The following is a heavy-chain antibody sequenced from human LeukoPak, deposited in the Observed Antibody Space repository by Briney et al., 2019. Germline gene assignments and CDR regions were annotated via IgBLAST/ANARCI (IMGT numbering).Heavy chain of an antibody. D-gene: IGHD6-19*01. J-gene: IGHJ4*02. Sequence: GGSLRLSCADSGLTFSNYEMNWVRQAPGKGLEWISYINLSGRTTYYADSVKGRFTISRDNAKNSLYLQMDSLRADDTAVYYCVREAGRGWSKRFFDYWGQGTLVTVSS. CDR3: VREAGRGWSKRFFDY. V-gene: IGHV3-48*03. CDR1: GLTFSNYE. CDR2: INLSGRTT.